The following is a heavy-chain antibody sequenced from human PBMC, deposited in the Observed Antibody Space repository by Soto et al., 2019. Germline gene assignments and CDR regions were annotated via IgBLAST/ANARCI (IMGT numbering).Heavy chain of an antibody. CDR2: IYHSGST. CDR3: ARGYLVPAAKGGYYYGMDV. Sequence: SETLSLTCAVSGGSISSGGYSWSWIRQPPGKGLEWIGYIYHSGSTYYNPSLKSRVTISVDRSKNQFSLKLSSVTAADTAVYYCARGYLVPAAKGGYYYGMDVWGQGTTVTVSS. D-gene: IGHD2-2*01. J-gene: IGHJ6*02. V-gene: IGHV4-30-2*01. CDR1: GGSISSGGYS.